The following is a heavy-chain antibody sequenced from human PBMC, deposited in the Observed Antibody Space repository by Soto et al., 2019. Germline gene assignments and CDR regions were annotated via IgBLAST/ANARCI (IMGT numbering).Heavy chain of an antibody. CDR1: GGSISSGDYY. Sequence: SETLSLTCTVSGGSISSGDYYWSWIRQPPGEGLEWIGYIYYSGSTYYNPSLKSRVTISVDTSKNQFSPKLSSVTAADTAVYYCARDYYDSSGSNWFDPWGRGTLVTVSS. J-gene: IGHJ5*02. CDR2: IYYSGST. D-gene: IGHD3-22*01. CDR3: ARDYYDSSGSNWFDP. V-gene: IGHV4-30-4*01.